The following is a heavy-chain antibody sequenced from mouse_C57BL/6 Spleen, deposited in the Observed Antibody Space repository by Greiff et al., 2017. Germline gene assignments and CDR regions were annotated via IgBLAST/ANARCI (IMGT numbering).Heavy chain of an antibody. CDR2: INPSNGGT. CDR3: ARLDYGNPWFAY. CDR1: GYTFTSYW. Sequence: VKLQQPGTELVKPGASVKLSCKASGYTFTSYWMHWVKQRPGQGLEWIGNINPSNGGTNYNEKFKSKATLTVDKSSSTAYMQLSSLTSEDSAVYYCARLDYGNPWFAYWGQGTLVTVSA. J-gene: IGHJ3*01. D-gene: IGHD2-1*01. V-gene: IGHV1-53*01.